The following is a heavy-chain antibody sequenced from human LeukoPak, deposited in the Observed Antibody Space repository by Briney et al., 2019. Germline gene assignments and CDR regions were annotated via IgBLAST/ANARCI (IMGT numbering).Heavy chain of an antibody. V-gene: IGHV3-9*01. CDR2: ISWNSGSI. J-gene: IGHJ4*02. D-gene: IGHD1-1*01. CDR1: GFTFDDYA. CDR3: AKDRSTARNGRFDY. Sequence: GRSLRLSCAASGFTFDDYAMHWVRQAPGKGLEWVSGISWNSGSIGYADSVKGRFTISRDNAKNSLYLQMNSLRAEDTALYYCAKDRSTARNGRFDYWGQGTLVTVSS.